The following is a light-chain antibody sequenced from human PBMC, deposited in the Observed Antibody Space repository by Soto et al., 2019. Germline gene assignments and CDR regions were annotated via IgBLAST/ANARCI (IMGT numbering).Light chain of an antibody. Sequence: EIVMTQSPATLSVSPGERATLSCRASQSVNSNLAWYQQKPGQAPRLLIYGASTRATGIPARFSGSGSGTEFTLTINRLQSEDFAVYYCQQYNSWPPDYTFGQGTKLELK. J-gene: IGKJ2*01. CDR2: GAS. CDR3: QQYNSWPPDYT. V-gene: IGKV3-15*01. CDR1: QSVNSN.